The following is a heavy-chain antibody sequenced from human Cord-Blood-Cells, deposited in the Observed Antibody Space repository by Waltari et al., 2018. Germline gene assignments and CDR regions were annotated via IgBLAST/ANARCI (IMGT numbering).Heavy chain of an antibody. Sequence: QVQLQQWGAGLLKPSETLSLTCAVYGGSFSGYYWSWIRQPPGKGLEWIGEINHSGRTNYNPSLKSRVTISVDTSKNQFSLKLSSVTAADTAVYYCARFIAAAGTCFDYWGQGTLVTVSS. D-gene: IGHD6-13*01. J-gene: IGHJ4*02. CDR2: INHSGRT. CDR3: ARFIAAAGTCFDY. CDR1: GGSFSGYY. V-gene: IGHV4-34*01.